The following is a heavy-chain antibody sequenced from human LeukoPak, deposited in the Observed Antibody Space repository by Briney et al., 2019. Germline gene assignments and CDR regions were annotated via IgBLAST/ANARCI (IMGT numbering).Heavy chain of an antibody. CDR3: ARVLENGMDV. V-gene: IGHV3-48*01. J-gene: IGHJ6*02. CDR2: ISSSSSTI. Sequence: PGGSLRLSCAASGFTFSSYSMNWVRQAPGKGLEWVSYISSSSSTIYYADSVKGRFTISRDNAKNSLYLQMNSLRAEDTAVYYCARVLENGMDVWGQGTTVTVSS. CDR1: GFTFSSYS. D-gene: IGHD1-1*01.